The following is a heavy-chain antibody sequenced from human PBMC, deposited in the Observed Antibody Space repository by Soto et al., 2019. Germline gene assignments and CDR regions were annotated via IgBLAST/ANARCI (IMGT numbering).Heavy chain of an antibody. V-gene: IGHV3-23*01. J-gene: IGHJ6*02. D-gene: IGHD2-21*01. Sequence: EVQLLESGGGLVQPGGSLRLSCAAAGFTFSNYALTWVRQSPGKGLEWVSTFSGSGGSTYYADSVRGRFTISRDNSKNTLFLQMNSLRVEDTAIYYCASDWTGDTCPCLDVWGQGTTVSVSS. CDR1: GFTFSNYA. CDR2: FSGSGGST. CDR3: ASDWTGDTCPCLDV.